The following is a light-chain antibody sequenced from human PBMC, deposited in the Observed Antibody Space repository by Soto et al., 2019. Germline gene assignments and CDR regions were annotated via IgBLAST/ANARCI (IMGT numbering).Light chain of an antibody. CDR2: GAS. CDR1: QLISSW. V-gene: IGKV1-12*01. J-gene: IGKJ4*01. CDR3: QQASSFPLT. Sequence: IQMTQSPSSVSASVGDSVTITCRASQLISSWLAWYQVKPGKAPKLRIYGASNRESGVPSRFSGSESGTLFTLTINSLQPEDFATYYCQQASSFPLTFGGGTTVEI.